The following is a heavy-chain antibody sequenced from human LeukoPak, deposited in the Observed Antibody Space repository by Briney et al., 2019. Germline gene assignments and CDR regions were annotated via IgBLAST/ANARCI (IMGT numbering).Heavy chain of an antibody. V-gene: IGHV3-48*04. Sequence: GGSLRLSCAASGFTFSSYSMNWVRQAPGKGLEWVSYISSSSSTIYYGDSVKGRFTISRDNAKNSLYLQMNSLRAEDTAVYYCARCQGELDAFDIWGQGTMVTVSS. J-gene: IGHJ3*02. D-gene: IGHD1-26*01. CDR1: GFTFSSYS. CDR2: ISSSSSTI. CDR3: ARCQGELDAFDI.